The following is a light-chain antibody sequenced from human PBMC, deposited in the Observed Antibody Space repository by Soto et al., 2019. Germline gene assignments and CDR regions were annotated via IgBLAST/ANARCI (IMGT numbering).Light chain of an antibody. CDR2: GAS. V-gene: IGKV3-20*01. Sequence: EIVLTQSPGTLSLSPGERATLSCRASLSVSSSYLAWYQQKPGQAPRLLIYGASSRATGIPDWFSGSGSGTDFTLTISRLEPEDFAVYYCQQYGSSPPATFGPGTKVDIK. J-gene: IGKJ3*01. CDR3: QQYGSSPPAT. CDR1: LSVSSSY.